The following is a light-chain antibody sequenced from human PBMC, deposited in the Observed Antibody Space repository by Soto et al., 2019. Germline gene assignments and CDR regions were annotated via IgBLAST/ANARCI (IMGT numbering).Light chain of an antibody. Sequence: DIQMTQSPSTLSASVGDRVTITCRASQSLNIWLAWYQQKPGKAPKLLISKASSLESGVPSRFSGSGSGTKFTLTISSLQPDDFATYYCQQYKAYSYTFGQGTKLEMK. J-gene: IGKJ2*01. V-gene: IGKV1-5*03. CDR3: QQYKAYSYT. CDR2: KAS. CDR1: QSLNIW.